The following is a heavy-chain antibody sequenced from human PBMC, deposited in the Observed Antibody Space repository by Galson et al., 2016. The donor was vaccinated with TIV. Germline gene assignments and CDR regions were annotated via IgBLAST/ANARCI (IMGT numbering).Heavy chain of an antibody. V-gene: IGHV1-46*01. CDR1: GYTFTGYF. J-gene: IGHJ4*02. Sequence: SVKVSCKASGYTFTGYFIHWVRQAPGQGLEWMGIINPSGGSTSYAQKFQGRVTMTRVTSTSTVYMELSSLRSEDTALYYCARDGEVGSSDYDHWGQGTLVSVSS. CDR2: INPSGGST. CDR3: ARDGEVGSSDYDH. D-gene: IGHD3-22*01.